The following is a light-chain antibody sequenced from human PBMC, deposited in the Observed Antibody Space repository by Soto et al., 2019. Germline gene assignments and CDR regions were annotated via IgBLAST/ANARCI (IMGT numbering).Light chain of an antibody. Sequence: QSALTQPPSASGSPGQSVTISCTGTSSDVGDYDYVSWYQQHPGKAPKLLIYEVSKRPSGVPGRFSGSKSGNTASLTVSGLQAEDEADYYCSSYTGGNNELFGGGTKLTVL. CDR1: SSDVGDYDY. V-gene: IGLV2-8*01. CDR3: SSYTGGNNEL. J-gene: IGLJ2*01. CDR2: EVS.